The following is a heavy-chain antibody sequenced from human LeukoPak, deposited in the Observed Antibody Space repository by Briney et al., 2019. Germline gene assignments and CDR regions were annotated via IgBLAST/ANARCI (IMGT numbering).Heavy chain of an antibody. V-gene: IGHV4-59*01. CDR3: ARSRVVPAAIYREPYWYFDL. CDR2: IYYSGST. D-gene: IGHD2-2*01. CDR1: GGSISSYY. Sequence: SSETLSLTCTVSGGSISSYYWSWIRQPPGKGLEWIGYIYYSGSTNYNPSLKSRVTISVDTSKNQFSLKLSSVTAADTAVYYCARSRVVPAAIYREPYWYFDLWGRGTLVTDSS. J-gene: IGHJ2*01.